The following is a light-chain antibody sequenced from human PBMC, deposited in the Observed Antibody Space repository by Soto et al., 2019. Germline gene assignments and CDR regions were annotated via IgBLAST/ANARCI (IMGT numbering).Light chain of an antibody. CDR3: QQYNSYLYT. V-gene: IGKV1-13*02. CDR1: QGIGNA. CDR2: DVS. Sequence: AIQMTQSPSSLSASVGDRVTISCRASQGIGNALGWYQQKPGKAPKLLIYDVSTLESGVPSRFSGSGSGTEFTLTISSLQPDDFATYYCQQYNSYLYTFGQGTKVDIK. J-gene: IGKJ2*01.